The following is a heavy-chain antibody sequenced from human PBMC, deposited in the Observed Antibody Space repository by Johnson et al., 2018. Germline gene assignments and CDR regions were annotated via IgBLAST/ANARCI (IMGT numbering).Heavy chain of an antibody. CDR3: TTDLALIPFDSFDF. D-gene: IGHD2-21*01. CDR2: IKTNTECGAT. CDR1: GFIFSDAW. V-gene: IGHV3-15*01. J-gene: IGHJ3*01. Sequence: VQLVQSGGGLVKPGGSLRLSCAASGFIFSDAWMSWVRPAPGEGLEWVALIKTNTECGATDYAAHVRGRYRIPRDDSKNTLFLQMNSLESEDTAVSYCTTDLALIPFDSFDFWGQGTMVTVSS.